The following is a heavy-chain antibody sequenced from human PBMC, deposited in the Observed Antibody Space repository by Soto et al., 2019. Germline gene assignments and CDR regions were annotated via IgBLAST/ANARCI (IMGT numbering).Heavy chain of an antibody. CDR2: ISGRGDST. CDR1: GFTFSTYA. J-gene: IGHJ4*02. Sequence: GGSLRLSCAASGFTFSTYAMRWVRQAPGKGLEWVSAISGRGDSTYYADYVKGRFTISRDNSKNTLYLQINSLRAEDTAVYYCARRGSGSYYDYWGQGTLVTVSS. CDR3: ARRGSGSYYDY. V-gene: IGHV3-23*01. D-gene: IGHD1-26*01.